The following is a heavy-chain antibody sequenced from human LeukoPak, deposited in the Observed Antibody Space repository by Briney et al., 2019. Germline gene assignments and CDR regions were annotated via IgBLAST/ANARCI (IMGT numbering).Heavy chain of an antibody. Sequence: ASVKVSCKASGYTFTSYDINWVRQATGQGLEWMGWMNPNSGNTGYAQKFQGRVTITRNTSISTAYMELSSLRSEDTAVYYCARGPTYYDFWSGYWHYYYYMDVWGKGTTVTVSS. CDR1: GYTFTSYD. J-gene: IGHJ6*03. D-gene: IGHD3-3*01. CDR2: MNPNSGNT. CDR3: ARGPTYYDFWSGYWHYYYYMDV. V-gene: IGHV1-8*03.